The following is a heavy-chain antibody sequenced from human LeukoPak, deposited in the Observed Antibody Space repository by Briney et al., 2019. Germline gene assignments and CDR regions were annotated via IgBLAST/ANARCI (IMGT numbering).Heavy chain of an antibody. V-gene: IGHV3-48*01. CDR3: ARDHRRRLYDSQYRYSFDI. Sequence: PAGTLSLTCAASSFTFSSYSLNWLRQGQGKGLERVSNIGSSTSTIYYTDSVKGRFTISIDTAKNSLYLHMSSLRAEDTALYYCARDHRRRLYDSQYRYSFDIWGQGTMVTVSS. CDR2: IGSSTSTI. D-gene: IGHD3-22*01. CDR1: SFTFSSYS. J-gene: IGHJ3*02.